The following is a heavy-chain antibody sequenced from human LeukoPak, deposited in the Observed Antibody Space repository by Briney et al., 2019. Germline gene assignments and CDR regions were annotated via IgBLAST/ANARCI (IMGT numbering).Heavy chain of an antibody. CDR3: AKIARDLGGVFDY. Sequence: GGSLRLSCAASGFTFSNYEVPWVRQAPGKGLEWVSYISTSGSTIYYPDSVKGRFTISRDNAKNSLYLQMNSLRAEDTAVYYCAKIARDLGGVFDYWGQGTLVTVSS. CDR1: GFTFSNYE. D-gene: IGHD3-16*01. V-gene: IGHV3-48*03. J-gene: IGHJ4*02. CDR2: ISTSGSTI.